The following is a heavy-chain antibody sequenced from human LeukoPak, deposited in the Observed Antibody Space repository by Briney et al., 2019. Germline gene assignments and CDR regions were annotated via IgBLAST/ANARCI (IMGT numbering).Heavy chain of an antibody. Sequence: ASVKVSCKASGYTFTGYYMHWVRQAPGQGLEWMGIINPSGGSTSYAQKFQGRVTMTRDMSTSTVYMELSSLRSEDTAVYYCAKDIVGGGDDYWGQGTLVIVSS. J-gene: IGHJ4*02. CDR3: AKDIVGGGDDY. CDR1: GYTFTGYY. CDR2: INPSGGST. D-gene: IGHD2-21*02. V-gene: IGHV1-46*01.